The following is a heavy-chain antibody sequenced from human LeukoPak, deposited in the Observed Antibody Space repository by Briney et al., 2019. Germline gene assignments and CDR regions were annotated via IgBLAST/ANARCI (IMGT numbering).Heavy chain of an antibody. V-gene: IGHV3-66*01. CDR2: IYSGGST. CDR3: ARNSYSSSWSN. Sequence: PGGSLRLSCAASGFTVSSNYMSWVRQAPGKGLEWVSVIYSGGSTYYADSVKGRFTISRDNSKNTLYLQMNSLRAEDTAVYYCARNSYSSSWSNWGQGTLVTVSS. D-gene: IGHD6-13*01. CDR1: GFTVSSNY. J-gene: IGHJ4*02.